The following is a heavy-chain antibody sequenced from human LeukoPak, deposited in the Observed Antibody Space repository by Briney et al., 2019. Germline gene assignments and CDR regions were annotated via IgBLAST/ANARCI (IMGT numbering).Heavy chain of an antibody. Sequence: PGRSLRLSCAASGFTFRSYGMHWVRQAPGKGLEWVAVIWYDGSNKYYADSVKGRFTISRDNSKNTLYLQMNSLRDEDTAVYYCARGVDYWGQGTLVTVSS. CDR2: IWYDGSNK. J-gene: IGHJ4*02. V-gene: IGHV3-33*01. CDR1: GFTFRSYG. CDR3: ARGVDY.